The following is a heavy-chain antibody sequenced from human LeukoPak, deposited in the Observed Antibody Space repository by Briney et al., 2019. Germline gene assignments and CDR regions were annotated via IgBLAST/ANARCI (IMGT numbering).Heavy chain of an antibody. J-gene: IGHJ5*02. D-gene: IGHD4-11*01. CDR2: ISSSSSYI. V-gene: IGHV3-21*01. CDR3: ARDTYSNYVGGWFDP. CDR1: GFTFSSYS. Sequence: PGGSLRLSCAASGFTFSSYSMNWVRQAPGKGLEWVSSISSSSSYIYYADSVKGRFTISRDNAKNSLYLQMNSLRAEDTAVYYCARDTYSNYVGGWFDPWGQETLVTVSS.